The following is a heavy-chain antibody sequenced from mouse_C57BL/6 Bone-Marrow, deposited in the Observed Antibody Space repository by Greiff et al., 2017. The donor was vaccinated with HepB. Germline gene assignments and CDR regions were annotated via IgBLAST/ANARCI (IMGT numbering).Heavy chain of an antibody. CDR3: TRVYYYGSDYFDY. CDR1: GFTFSSYA. D-gene: IGHD1-1*01. J-gene: IGHJ2*01. CDR2: ISSGGDYI. V-gene: IGHV5-9-1*02. Sequence: EVKLMESGEGLVKPGGSLKLSCAASGFTFSSYAMSWVRQTPEKRLEWVAYISSGGDYIYYADTVKGRFTISRDNARNTLYLQMSSLKSEDTAMYYCTRVYYYGSDYFDYWGQGTTLTVSS.